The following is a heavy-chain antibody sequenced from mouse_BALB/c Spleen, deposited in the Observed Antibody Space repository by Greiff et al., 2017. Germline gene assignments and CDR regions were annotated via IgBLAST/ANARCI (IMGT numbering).Heavy chain of an antibody. Sequence: QVQLKQSGAELVKPGASVKLSCKASGYTFTSYWMHWVKQRPGQGLEWIGEINPSNGRTNYNEKFKSKATLTVDKSSSTAYMQLSSLTSEDSAVYYCARGVWLEYYYAMDYWGQGTSVTVSS. CDR2: INPSNGRT. CDR3: ARGVWLEYYYAMDY. D-gene: IGHD2-2*01. V-gene: IGHV1S81*02. CDR1: GYTFTSYW. J-gene: IGHJ4*01.